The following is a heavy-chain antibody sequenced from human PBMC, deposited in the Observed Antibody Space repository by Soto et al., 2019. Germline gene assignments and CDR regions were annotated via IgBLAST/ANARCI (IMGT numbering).Heavy chain of an antibody. CDR2: TYYNGDT. J-gene: IGHJ4*02. Sequence: PSETLSLTCTVSDDSFRGADYYWSWIRQPLGKGPEWIGYTYYNGDTKYNPALKSRVTMSVDTSKNQFSLRLSSVTAADTAVYFCARGPRYIDGSRTFDFWGRGILVTVSS. D-gene: IGHD1-26*01. V-gene: IGHV4-61*08. CDR1: DDSFRGADYY. CDR3: ARGPRYIDGSRTFDF.